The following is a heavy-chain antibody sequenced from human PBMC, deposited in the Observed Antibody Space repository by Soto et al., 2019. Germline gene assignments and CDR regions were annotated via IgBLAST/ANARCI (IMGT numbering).Heavy chain of an antibody. V-gene: IGHV1-69*02. D-gene: IGHD3-10*01. Sequence: SVKVSCKASGGTFSSYTISWVRQAPGQRLEWMGRIIPILGIANYAQKFQGRVTITADKSTSTAYMELSSLRSEDTAVYYCARVREHGIWIDPWGQGSLVTVSS. J-gene: IGHJ5*02. CDR1: GGTFSSYT. CDR3: ARVREHGIWIDP. CDR2: IIPILGIA.